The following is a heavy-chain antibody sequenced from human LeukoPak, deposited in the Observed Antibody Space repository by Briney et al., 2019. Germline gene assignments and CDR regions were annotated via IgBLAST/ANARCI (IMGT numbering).Heavy chain of an antibody. CDR3: ARNLIPEQLVLNF. V-gene: IGHV4-59*01. D-gene: IGHD6-13*01. Sequence: SETLSLTCAVYGGSFSGYYWSWIRQPPGKGLEWIGYIYYTGSTNYNPSLKSRVTMSVDTSKNQFSLNLKSVTPEDTAVYYCARNLIPEQLVLNFWGQGALVTVSS. CDR1: GGSFSGYY. CDR2: IYYTGST. J-gene: IGHJ4*02.